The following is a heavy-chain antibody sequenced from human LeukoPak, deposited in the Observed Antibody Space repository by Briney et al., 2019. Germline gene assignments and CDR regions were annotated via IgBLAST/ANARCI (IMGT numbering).Heavy chain of an antibody. CDR1: GFTFSSYA. Sequence: PGGSLRLSCAASGFTFSSYAMSWVRQAPRKGLEWVSAISGSGGSTYYADSVKGRFTISRDNSKNTLYLQMNSLRAEDTAVYYCAKSVAPRGYYYYYMDVWGKGTTVTVSS. CDR2: ISGSGGST. V-gene: IGHV3-23*01. D-gene: IGHD6-19*01. J-gene: IGHJ6*03. CDR3: AKSVAPRGYYYYYMDV.